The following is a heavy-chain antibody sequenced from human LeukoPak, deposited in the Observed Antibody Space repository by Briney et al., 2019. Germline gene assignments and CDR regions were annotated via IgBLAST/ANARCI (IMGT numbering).Heavy chain of an antibody. CDR3: ARALSSLDKFDP. Sequence: ASVKVSCKASGYTFTSYYMHWVRQAPGQGLEWMGIINPSGGSTSYAQKFQGRVTMTRDMSTSTVYMELSSLRSEDTAVYYCARALSSLDKFDPWGQGTLVTVSS. CDR1: GYTFTSYY. CDR2: INPSGGST. D-gene: IGHD3-16*02. J-gene: IGHJ5*02. V-gene: IGHV1-46*01.